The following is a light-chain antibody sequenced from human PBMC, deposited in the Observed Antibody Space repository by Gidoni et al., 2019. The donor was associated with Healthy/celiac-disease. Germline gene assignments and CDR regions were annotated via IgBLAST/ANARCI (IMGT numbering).Light chain of an antibody. CDR1: QSISSW. Sequence: DIQMTQSPSTLSPSVGDRVTITCRASQSISSWLAWYQQKPGKAPKLLIYKASSLESGVPSRFSGSGSGTDFTLTISSLQPDDFATYYCQQYNSYSRTFGQGTKVEIK. J-gene: IGKJ1*01. V-gene: IGKV1-5*03. CDR3: QQYNSYSRT. CDR2: KAS.